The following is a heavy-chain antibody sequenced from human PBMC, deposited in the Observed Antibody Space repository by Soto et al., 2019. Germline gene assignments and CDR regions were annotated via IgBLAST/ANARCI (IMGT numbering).Heavy chain of an antibody. CDR3: AADKSDTAMVTPFEY. Sequence: GASVKVSCKASGFTFASSAVQWVRQARGQRLEWIGWIVVGSGNTNYAQKFQERVTITRDMSTSTAYMELSSLRSEDTAVYYCAADKSDTAMVTPFEYWGQGTLVTVSS. V-gene: IGHV1-58*01. CDR1: GFTFASSA. J-gene: IGHJ4*02. D-gene: IGHD5-18*01. CDR2: IVVGSGNT.